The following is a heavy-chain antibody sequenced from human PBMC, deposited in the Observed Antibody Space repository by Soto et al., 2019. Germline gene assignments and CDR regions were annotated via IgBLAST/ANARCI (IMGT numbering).Heavy chain of an antibody. J-gene: IGHJ4*02. D-gene: IGHD1-26*01. CDR2: IWYDGSVR. V-gene: IGHV3-33*01. CDR1: GFSFSDYG. CDR3: ARGGKWELLLRL. Sequence: QVQLVESGGGVVRPGTSLRLSCEGSGFSFSDYGMKWVRQAPGKGLEWVAVIWYDGSVRRYADSVKCRFTISRDISKNTLYLQMNSLRVEDTAVYFCARGGKWELLLRLWGQGTLVTVSS.